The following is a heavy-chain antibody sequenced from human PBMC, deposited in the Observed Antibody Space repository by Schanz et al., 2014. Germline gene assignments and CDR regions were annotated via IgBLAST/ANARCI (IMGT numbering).Heavy chain of an antibody. CDR3: ARVVARYFDWSSTLPLDY. D-gene: IGHD3-9*01. J-gene: IGHJ4*02. V-gene: IGHV1-18*04. CDR2: ISGYNGHT. Sequence: QVQLVQSGAEVKKPGASVKVSCKASGYTFTSYGISWVRRAPGQGLEWMGWISGYNGHTTYAQNFQGRVTMTTDTSTSAAHMELRSLTSDDTAVYYCARVVARYFDWSSTLPLDYWGQGTLVTVSS. CDR1: GYTFTSYG.